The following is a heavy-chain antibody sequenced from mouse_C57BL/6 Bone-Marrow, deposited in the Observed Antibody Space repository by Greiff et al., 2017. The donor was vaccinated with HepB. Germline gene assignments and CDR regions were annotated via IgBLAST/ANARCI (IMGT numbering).Heavy chain of an antibody. CDR3: ARERIYDGYSYYAMDY. CDR1: GFTFSDYY. J-gene: IGHJ4*01. V-gene: IGHV5-16*01. D-gene: IGHD2-3*01. Sequence: EVKLVESEGGLVQPGSSMKLSCTASGFTFSDYYMAWVRQVPEKGLEWVANINYDGSSTYYLDSLKSRFIISRDNAKNILYLQMSSLKSEDTATYYCARERIYDGYSYYAMDYWGQGTSVTVSS. CDR2: INYDGSST.